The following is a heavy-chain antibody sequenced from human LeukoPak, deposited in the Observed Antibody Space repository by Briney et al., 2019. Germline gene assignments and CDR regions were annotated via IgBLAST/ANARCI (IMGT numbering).Heavy chain of an antibody. D-gene: IGHD3-22*01. J-gene: IGHJ4*02. V-gene: IGHV1-69*13. Sequence: ASVKVSCKASGGTFSSYAISWVRRAPGQGLEWMGGIIPIFGTANYAQKFQGRVTITADESTSTAYMELSSLRSEDTAVYYCVRDGSYYDSSGYYYLYWGQGTLVTVSS. CDR1: GGTFSSYA. CDR2: IIPIFGTA. CDR3: VRDGSYYDSSGYYYLY.